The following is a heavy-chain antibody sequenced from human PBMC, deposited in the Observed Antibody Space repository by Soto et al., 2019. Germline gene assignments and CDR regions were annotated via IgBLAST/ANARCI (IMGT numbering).Heavy chain of an antibody. CDR3: AKGGSAGGYYGGGHFDY. CDR2: ISYDGSNQ. CDR1: GFTFSTYT. D-gene: IGHD1-26*01. J-gene: IGHJ4*02. V-gene: IGHV3-30*18. Sequence: QVQLVESGGGVVQPGRSLRLSCAASGFTFSTYTMHWVRQAPGKGLEWVARISYDGSNQYYADSVRGRFTISRDNSKNTVFLQMSSLRSEDTATYYCAKGGSAGGYYGGGHFDYWGQGTLVTVSS.